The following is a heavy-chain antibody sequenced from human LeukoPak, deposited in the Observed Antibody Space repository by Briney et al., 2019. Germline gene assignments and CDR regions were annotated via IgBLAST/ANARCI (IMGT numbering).Heavy chain of an antibody. CDR1: GFTFTSSA. V-gene: IGHV1-58*02. J-gene: IGHJ4*02. D-gene: IGHD3-22*01. CDR2: IVVGSGNT. Sequence: GASVKVSCKASGFTFTSSAMQWVRQARGQRLEWIGWIVVGSGNTNYAQKFRERVTITRDMSTSTAYMELSSLRSEDTAVYYCAAVPPYYYDSSGYLGGWGQGTLVTVSS. CDR3: AAVPPYYYDSSGYLGG.